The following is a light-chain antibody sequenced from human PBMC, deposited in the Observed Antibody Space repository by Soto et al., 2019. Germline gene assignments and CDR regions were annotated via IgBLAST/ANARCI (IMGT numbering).Light chain of an antibody. J-gene: IGKJ4*02. CDR1: QRISRY. V-gene: IGKV3-11*01. CDR3: EQRSNWGRT. Sequence: IVSSLSQGPKSFLYGKSANISCRASQRISRYLAWYQQKPGQGPRLLIYDASNRATGIPARFSDSGSGTEFTLTISSLEPADFAVFYGEQRSNWGRTIGVGTKVDIK. CDR2: DAS.